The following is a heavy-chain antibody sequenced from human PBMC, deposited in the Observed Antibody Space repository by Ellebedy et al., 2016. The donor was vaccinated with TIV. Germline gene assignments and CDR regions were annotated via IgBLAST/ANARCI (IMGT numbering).Heavy chain of an antibody. CDR3: ARLDAIIAVKSLDY. V-gene: IGHV3-7*03. CDR2: IKQDGSEK. J-gene: IGHJ4*02. Sequence: GGSLRLSCAASGFTFSSYWMNWVRQAPGKGLEWVANIKQDGSEKYYVDSVKGRFTISRDNAKNSLYLQMNSLRAEDTAVYFCARLDAIIAVKSLDYWGQGTLVTVSS. CDR1: GFTFSSYW. D-gene: IGHD6-19*01.